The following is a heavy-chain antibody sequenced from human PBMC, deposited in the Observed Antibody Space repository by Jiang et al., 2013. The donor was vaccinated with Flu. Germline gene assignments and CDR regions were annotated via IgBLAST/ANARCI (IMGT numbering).Heavy chain of an antibody. CDR2: IYYSGST. Sequence: LLKPSETLSLTCTVSGGSISSYYWSWIRQPPGKGLEWIGYIYYSGSTNYNPSLKSRVTISVDTSKNQFSLKLSSVTAADTAVYYCARLSYYDSSGYYIVGWFDPWGQGTLVTVSS. CDR3: ARLSYYDSSGYYIVGWFDP. D-gene: IGHD3-22*01. V-gene: IGHV4-59*08. J-gene: IGHJ5*02. CDR1: GGSISSYY.